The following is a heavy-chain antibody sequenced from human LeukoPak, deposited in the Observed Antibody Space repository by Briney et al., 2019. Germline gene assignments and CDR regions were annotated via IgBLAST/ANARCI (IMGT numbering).Heavy chain of an antibody. Sequence: GGSLRLSCAASGFTFSNAWLNWVRQAPGKGLEWVGHIKSKTDGGATDYAAPVKGRFTISRDDSKNTLFLQMNSLKTEDTAVYYCTLPWGSGSYYDYWGQGTLVTVSS. CDR3: TLPWGSGSYYDY. CDR2: IKSKTDGGAT. V-gene: IGHV3-15*01. D-gene: IGHD3-10*01. CDR1: GFTFSNAW. J-gene: IGHJ4*02.